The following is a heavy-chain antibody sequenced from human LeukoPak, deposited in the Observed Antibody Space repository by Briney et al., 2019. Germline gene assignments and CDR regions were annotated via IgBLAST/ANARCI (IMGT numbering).Heavy chain of an antibody. V-gene: IGHV3-30*02. CDR1: GFTFSSYG. D-gene: IGHD3-10*01. CDR3: ASGPMVRGVVRYYYYMDV. Sequence: GGSLRLSCAASGFTFSSYGMHWVRQAPGKGLEWVAFIRYDGRNKYYADSVKGRFTISRDNSKNTLYLQMNSLRAEDTAVYYCASGPMVRGVVRYYYYMDVWGKGTTVTVSS. CDR2: IRYDGRNK. J-gene: IGHJ6*03.